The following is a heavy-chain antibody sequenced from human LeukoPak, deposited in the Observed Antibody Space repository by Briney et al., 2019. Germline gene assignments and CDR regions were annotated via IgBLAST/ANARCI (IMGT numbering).Heavy chain of an antibody. V-gene: IGHV1-18*04. CDR3: ASTEGSRGYFDWPLFDY. CDR2: ISAYNGNT. D-gene: IGHD3-9*01. CDR1: GYTFTSYG. J-gene: IGHJ4*02. Sequence: GASVKVSCKASGYTFTSYGISWVRQAPGQGLEWMGWISAYNGNTNHAQKLQGRVTMTTDTSTSTAYMELRSLRSDDTAVYYCASTEGSRGYFDWPLFDYWGQGTLVTVSS.